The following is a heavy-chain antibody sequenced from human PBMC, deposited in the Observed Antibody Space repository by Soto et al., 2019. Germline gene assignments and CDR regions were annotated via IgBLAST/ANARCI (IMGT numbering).Heavy chain of an antibody. CDR2: ISYDGSNK. J-gene: IGHJ4*02. CDR1: GFTFSSYG. D-gene: IGHD6-6*01. Sequence: QVQLVESGGGVVQPGRSLRLSCAASGFTFSSYGMHWVRQAPGKGLEWVAVISYDGSNKYYADSVKGRFTISRDNSKNTLYLQMNSLRAEDTAVYYCAKDGSSSSGDYFDYWGQGTLVTVSS. V-gene: IGHV3-30*18. CDR3: AKDGSSSSGDYFDY.